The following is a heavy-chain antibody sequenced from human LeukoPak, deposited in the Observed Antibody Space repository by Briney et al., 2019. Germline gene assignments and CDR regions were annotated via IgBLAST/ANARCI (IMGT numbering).Heavy chain of an antibody. J-gene: IGHJ4*02. CDR2: IYYSGST. CDR3: ARVRTSTLGYSSGWPHFDY. D-gene: IGHD6-19*01. Sequence: SETLSLTCTVSGGSISSGGYYWSWIRQHPGKGLEWIGYIYYSGSTYYNPSLKSRVTISVDTSKNQFSLKLSSVTAADTAVYYCARVRTSTLGYSSGWPHFDYWGQGTLVTVSS. CDR1: GGSISSGGYY. V-gene: IGHV4-31*03.